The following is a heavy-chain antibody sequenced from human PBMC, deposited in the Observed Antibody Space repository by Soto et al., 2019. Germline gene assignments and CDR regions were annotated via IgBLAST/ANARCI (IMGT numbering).Heavy chain of an antibody. CDR2: IIPIFGTA. CDR3: ARDRFGLRFLELQRPNAFDI. Sequence: SVKVSCKACGGTFGSYAISWVRQAPGQGLEWMGGIIPIFGTANYAQKFQGRVTITADESTSTAYMELSSLRSEDTAVYYCARDRFGLRFLELQRPNAFDIWGQGTMVAFS. J-gene: IGHJ3*02. V-gene: IGHV1-69*13. D-gene: IGHD3-3*01. CDR1: GGTFGSYA.